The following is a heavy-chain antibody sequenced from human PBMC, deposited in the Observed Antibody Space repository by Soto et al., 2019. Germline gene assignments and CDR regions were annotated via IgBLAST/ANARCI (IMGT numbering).Heavy chain of an antibody. Sequence: ASVKVSCKASGYTFTNYGVQYGVQWVRQAPGQRLGWMGWINTGNGDTKYSQKFQGRVTMTRDTSTNTAYMELSSLRSEDTAVYYCATEDGWSYYYDLVQAAFDIWGQGTMVTVSS. CDR1: GYTFTNYG. J-gene: IGHJ3*02. D-gene: IGHD3-22*01. CDR2: INTGNGDT. CDR3: ATEDGWSYYYDLVQAAFDI. V-gene: IGHV1-3*04.